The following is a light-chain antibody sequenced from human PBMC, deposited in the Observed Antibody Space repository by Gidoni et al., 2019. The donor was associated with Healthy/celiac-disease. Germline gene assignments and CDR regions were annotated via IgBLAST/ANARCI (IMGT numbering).Light chain of an antibody. CDR2: AAS. J-gene: IGKJ1*01. Sequence: DIQMTQSPSSLSASVGDRVTITCRPSQGIANYLAWYQQKPGKVPKLLIYAASTLQSGVPSRFSGSGSGTDFTLTISSLQPEDVATYYCQKYNSAPRTFXXXTKVEIK. CDR1: QGIANY. V-gene: IGKV1-27*01. CDR3: QKYNSAPRT.